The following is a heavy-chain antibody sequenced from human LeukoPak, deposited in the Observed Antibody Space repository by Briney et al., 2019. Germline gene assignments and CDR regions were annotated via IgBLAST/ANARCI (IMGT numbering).Heavy chain of an antibody. J-gene: IGHJ4*02. CDR1: GGSISTY. CDR3: ARDGYSGSDAL. CDR2: IYQSGST. Sequence: PSETLSLTCTVSGGSISTYWSWIRQPPGKGLEWIGYIYQSGSTNYNPSLKSRITISVDTSQNQFSLKLSSVTAADTAVYYCARDGYSGSDALWGQGTLVTVSS. D-gene: IGHD5-12*01. V-gene: IGHV4-59*01.